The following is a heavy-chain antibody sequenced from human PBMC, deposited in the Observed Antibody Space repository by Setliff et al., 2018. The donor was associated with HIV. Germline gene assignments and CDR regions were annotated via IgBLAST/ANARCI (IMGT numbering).Heavy chain of an antibody. J-gene: IGHJ3*02. V-gene: IGHV3-49*04. Sequence: LRLSCTASGFTFGDYAMSWVRQAPGKGLEWVGFIRSKAYGGTTEYAASVKGRFTIPRDDSKSIAYLQMNSLKTEDTAVYYCTRSPSSGYYFDAFDIWGQGTMVTVSS. CDR1: GFTFGDYA. CDR3: TRSPSSGYYFDAFDI. CDR2: IRSKAYGGTT. D-gene: IGHD3-22*01.